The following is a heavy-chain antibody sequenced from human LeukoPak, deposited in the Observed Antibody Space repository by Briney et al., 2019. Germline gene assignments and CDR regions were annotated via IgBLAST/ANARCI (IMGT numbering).Heavy chain of an antibody. Sequence: EGSLRLSCAASGFTFSSYAMSWVRQAPGKGLEWVSAISGSGGSTYYADSVKGRFTISRDNSKNTLYLQMNSLRAEDTAVYYCAKGDIVYYDYYFDYWGQGTLVTVSS. J-gene: IGHJ4*02. CDR3: AKGDIVYYDYYFDY. V-gene: IGHV3-23*01. CDR1: GFTFSSYA. D-gene: IGHD2-15*01. CDR2: ISGSGGST.